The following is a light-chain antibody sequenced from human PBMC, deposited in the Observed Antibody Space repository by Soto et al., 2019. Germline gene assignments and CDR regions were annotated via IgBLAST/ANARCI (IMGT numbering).Light chain of an antibody. CDR1: QSVSRL. J-gene: IGKJ1*01. CDR3: QQYDKWPPT. Sequence: EIVMTQSPATLSVSPGERTTLSCRASQSVSRLLAWYQQKPGQAPRLLIYGASTRATGIPVRFSGSGSGTEFTLTISSLQSEEFAVYYCQQYDKWPPTFGQGTKVDIK. CDR2: GAS. V-gene: IGKV3-15*01.